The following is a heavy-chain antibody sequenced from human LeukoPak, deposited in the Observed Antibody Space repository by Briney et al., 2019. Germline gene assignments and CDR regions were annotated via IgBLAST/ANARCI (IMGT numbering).Heavy chain of an antibody. V-gene: IGHV3-23*01. CDR1: GFTFSSYA. CDR3: ARETGILRYFDWLFPKDAFDI. D-gene: IGHD3-9*01. CDR2: ISGSGGST. J-gene: IGHJ3*02. Sequence: QPGGSLRLSCAASGFTFSSYAMSWVRQAPGKGLEWVSAISGSGGSTYYADSVKGRFTISRDNAKNSLYLQMNSLRAEDTAVYYCARETGILRYFDWLFPKDAFDIWGQGTMVTVSS.